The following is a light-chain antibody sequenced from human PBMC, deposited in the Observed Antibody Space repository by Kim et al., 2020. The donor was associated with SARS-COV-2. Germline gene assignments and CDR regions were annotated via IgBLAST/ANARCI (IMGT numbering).Light chain of an antibody. CDR1: RSVLYSSKNKNY. V-gene: IGKV4-1*01. CDR3: QQYYSIPLT. Sequence: DIVMTQSPDSLAVSLGERATINCKSSRSVLYSSKNKNYLAWYQQKPGQPPKLLIYWASTRESGVPDRFSGSGSGTDFTLTISTLQAEDVAVYYCQQYYSIPLTFGGGTEVDIK. J-gene: IGKJ4*01. CDR2: WAS.